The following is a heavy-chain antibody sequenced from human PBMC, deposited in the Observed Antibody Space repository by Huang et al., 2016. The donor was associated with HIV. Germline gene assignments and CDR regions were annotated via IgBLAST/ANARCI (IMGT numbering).Heavy chain of an antibody. CDR2: INPLSGVT. V-gene: IGHV1-2*02. CDR1: GYTFTDYF. J-gene: IGHJ4*02. CDR3: ARTPYSGSHPDY. Sequence: QVQLVQSGAEVKKPGASVKVSCRPSGYTFTDYFVHWVRQAPGQGLQWMGSINPLSGVTNYAQNFQGRVTMNRDTSIRTVYMELNRLRSDDTALYYCARTPYSGSHPDYWGQGTLVTVSS. D-gene: IGHD2-15*01.